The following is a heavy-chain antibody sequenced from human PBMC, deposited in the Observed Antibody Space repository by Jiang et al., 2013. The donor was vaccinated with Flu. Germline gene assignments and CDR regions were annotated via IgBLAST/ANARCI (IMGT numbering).Heavy chain of an antibody. J-gene: IGHJ4*02. CDR3: ARGDGYSKYYFDY. CDR2: INPNSGGT. Sequence: QSGAEVKKPGASVKVSCKVPGYTLTELSMHWVRQAPGQGLEWMGWINPNSGGTNYAQKFQGWVTMTRDTSISTAYMELSRLRSDDTAVYYCARGDGYSKYYFDYWGQGTLVTVSS. CDR1: GYTLTELS. D-gene: IGHD5-24*01. V-gene: IGHV1-2*04.